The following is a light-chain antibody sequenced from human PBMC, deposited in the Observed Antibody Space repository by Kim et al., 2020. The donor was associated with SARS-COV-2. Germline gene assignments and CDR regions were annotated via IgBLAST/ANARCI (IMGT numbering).Light chain of an antibody. V-gene: IGLV3-21*04. J-gene: IGLJ2*01. CDR1: SGGGKS. CDR3: QVWDSSSAHRVV. Sequence: PAKTARIDLVGNSGGGKSVHSYQQRPRQAPVLLIYYDSNRPSGIPEPFSGSNSGNTATLTIRRVEAGDEADYYCQVWDSSSAHRVVFGGGTQLTVL. CDR2: YDS.